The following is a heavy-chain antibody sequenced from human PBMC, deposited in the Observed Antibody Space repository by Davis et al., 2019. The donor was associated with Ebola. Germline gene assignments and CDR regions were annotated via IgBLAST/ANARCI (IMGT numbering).Heavy chain of an antibody. J-gene: IGHJ4*02. D-gene: IGHD7-27*01. CDR1: GDSVSRDDFY. V-gene: IGHV4-30-4*01. Sequence: PSETLSLTCTVSGDSVSRDDFYWSWIRQPPGKGLQWIGFTHYTGSSYYNPSLQSRLTLSLDTSKNQFSLKLTSVTASETAVYYCAAGRTGRLESWGQGTLGAVSS. CDR2: THYTGSS. CDR3: AAGRTGRLES.